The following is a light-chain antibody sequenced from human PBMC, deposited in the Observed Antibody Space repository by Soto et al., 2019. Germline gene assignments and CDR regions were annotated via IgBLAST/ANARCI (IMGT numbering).Light chain of an antibody. CDR1: SSDVGTYNL. Sequence: QSALTQPASVSGSPGQSITISCTGTSSDVGTYNLVSWYQQHPGKAPKLMVYEGTKRPSGVSNRFSGSKSGNTASLTISGHQAEDEADYYGSSYVGSSTYVFGTGTKVTVL. J-gene: IGLJ1*01. CDR2: EGT. CDR3: SSYVGSSTYV. V-gene: IGLV2-23*01.